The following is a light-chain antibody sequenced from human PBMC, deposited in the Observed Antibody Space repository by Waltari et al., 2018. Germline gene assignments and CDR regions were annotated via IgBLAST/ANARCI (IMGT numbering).Light chain of an antibody. CDR2: SSS. V-gene: IGKV1D-12*01. J-gene: IGKJ2*01. Sequence: DIQMTQSPSSVSASVGDRVTITCRASQDISSWLAWYQQKPGKAPELLIYSSSTLHFGVPSRFSGSRSGTEFSLTITGLQPGDSATYFCQQANSFPYTYGQGTKLDI. CDR3: QQANSFPYT. CDR1: QDISSW.